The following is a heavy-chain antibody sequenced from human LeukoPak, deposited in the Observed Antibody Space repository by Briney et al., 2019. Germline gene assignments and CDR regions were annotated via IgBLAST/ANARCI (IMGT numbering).Heavy chain of an antibody. CDR2: VWYDGSLK. J-gene: IGHJ4*02. CDR3: ARGDGGGGTHPFDY. CDR1: GFTFSTYG. Sequence: GQSLRLSCAASGFTFSTYGMNWVRQAPGKGVECVAVVWYDGSLKYYRDSVKGRFTISRDNSKNTLYLQMNSLRVEDTAVYYCARGDGGGGTHPFDYWGQGTLVTVSS. D-gene: IGHD2-15*01. V-gene: IGHV3-33*01.